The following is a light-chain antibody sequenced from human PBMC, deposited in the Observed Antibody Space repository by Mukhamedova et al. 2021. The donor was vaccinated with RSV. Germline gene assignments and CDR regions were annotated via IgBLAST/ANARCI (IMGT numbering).Light chain of an antibody. CDR3: QNYYIAPRT. V-gene: IGKV1-27*01. Sequence: WYQRRVHGKVPKLLIYGASTLQSGVPSRFSGSGSGTEFTLTISSLLPEDVETYYCQNYYIAPRTFGQGTKVEIK. J-gene: IGKJ1*01. CDR2: GAS.